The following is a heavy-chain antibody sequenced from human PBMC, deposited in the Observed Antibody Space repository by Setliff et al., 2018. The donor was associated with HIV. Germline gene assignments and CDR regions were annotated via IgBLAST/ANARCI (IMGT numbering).Heavy chain of an antibody. CDR1: VYTLSELS. CDR3: AKGSNTAMVT. V-gene: IGHV1-24*01. D-gene: IGHD5-18*01. CDR2: FDPQDGET. J-gene: IGHJ4*02. Sequence: ASVKVSCKVYVYTLSELSIHWVRQAPGKGLEWMGYFDPQDGETVYAQKFQGRVTLTEDTSTDTAYMELSGLRSEDTAVYYCAKGSNTAMVTWGQGTLVTVSS.